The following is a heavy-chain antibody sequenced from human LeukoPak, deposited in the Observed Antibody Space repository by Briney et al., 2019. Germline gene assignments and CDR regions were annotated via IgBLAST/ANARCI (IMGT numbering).Heavy chain of an antibody. CDR2: INHSGST. Sequence: PSETLSLTCAVYGGSFSGYYWSWIRQPPGKGLEWIGEINHSGSTNYNPSLKSRVTISVDTSKNQFSLKLSSVTAADTAVYYCARGITTVAPYYFDYWGQGTLVTVSP. D-gene: IGHD4-23*01. CDR3: ARGITTVAPYYFDY. V-gene: IGHV4-34*01. CDR1: GGSFSGYY. J-gene: IGHJ4*02.